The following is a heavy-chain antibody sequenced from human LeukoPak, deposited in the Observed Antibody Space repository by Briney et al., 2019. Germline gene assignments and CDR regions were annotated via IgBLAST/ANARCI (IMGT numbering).Heavy chain of an antibody. D-gene: IGHD5-18*01. J-gene: IGHJ5*02. Sequence: SETLSLTCTVSGGSISSYYWSWIRQPPGKGLEWIGYIYYSGSTNYNPSLKSRVTISVDTSKNQFSLKLSSVTAADTAVYYCARGYSYGHKAGYNRFDPWGQGTLVTVSS. CDR3: ARGYSYGHKAGYNRFDP. CDR2: IYYSGST. CDR1: GGSISSYY. V-gene: IGHV4-59*01.